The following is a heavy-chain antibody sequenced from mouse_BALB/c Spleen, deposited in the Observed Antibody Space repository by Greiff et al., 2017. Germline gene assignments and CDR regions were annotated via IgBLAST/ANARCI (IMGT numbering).Heavy chain of an antibody. CDR3: ARGRYYDYDGYAMDY. D-gene: IGHD2-4*01. CDR1: GYSFTGYY. V-gene: IGHV1-31*01. CDR2: INPYNGAT. J-gene: IGHJ4*01. Sequence: VQLKQSGPELVKPGASVKISCKASGYSFTGYYMHWVKQSHVKSLEWIGRINPYNGATSYNQNFKDKASLTVDKSSSTAYMELHSLTSEDSAVYYCARGRYYDYDGYAMDYWGQGTSVTVSS.